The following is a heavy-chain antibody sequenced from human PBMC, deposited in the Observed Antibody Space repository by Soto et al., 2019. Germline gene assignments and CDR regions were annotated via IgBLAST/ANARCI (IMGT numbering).Heavy chain of an antibody. D-gene: IGHD3-16*01. CDR3: ARDKDLQPTVWGF. CDR2: VYYSGAT. J-gene: IGHJ4*02. Sequence: SETLSLTCTVSGDSMATGGHYYNWIRQVPGKGLEWIGYVYYSGATHYTPSLRARATISRDTSKDQFSLRLISVTAADTALYYCARDKDLQPTVWGFWGQGIQVTVSS. V-gene: IGHV4-31*02. CDR1: GDSMATGGHY.